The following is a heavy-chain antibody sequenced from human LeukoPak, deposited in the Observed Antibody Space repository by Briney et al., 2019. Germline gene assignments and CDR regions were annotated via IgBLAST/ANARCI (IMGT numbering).Heavy chain of an antibody. CDR2: ISSSSSTI. CDR3: ARGDYYYDSSGYNGWGY. D-gene: IGHD3-22*01. V-gene: IGHV3-48*04. Sequence: QPGGSLRLSCAASGFTFSSYSMNWVRQAPGKGLEWVSYISSSSSTIYYADSVKGRFTISRDNAKNSLYLQMNSLRAEDTAVYYCARGDYYYDSSGYNGWGYWGQGTLVTVSS. J-gene: IGHJ4*02. CDR1: GFTFSSYS.